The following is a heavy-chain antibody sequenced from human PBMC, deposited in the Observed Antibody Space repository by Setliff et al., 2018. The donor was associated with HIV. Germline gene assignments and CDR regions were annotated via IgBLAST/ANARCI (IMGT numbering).Heavy chain of an antibody. CDR1: GGSISSYY. D-gene: IGHD5-12*01. CDR3: ARADSGYAAVGY. V-gene: IGHV4-59*01. CDR2: IYYSGST. Sequence: LSLTCTVSGGSISSYYWSWIRQPPGKGLEWIGYIYYSGSTNYNPSLKSRVTISVDTSKNQFSLKLSSVTAADTAVYYCARADSGYAAVGYWGQGTLVTVSS. J-gene: IGHJ4*02.